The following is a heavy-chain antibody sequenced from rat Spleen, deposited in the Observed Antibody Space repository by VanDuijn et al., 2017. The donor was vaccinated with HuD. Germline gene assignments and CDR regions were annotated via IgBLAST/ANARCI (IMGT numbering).Heavy chain of an antibody. Sequence: EVQLVESGGGLVQPGSPLKLSCAASGFTFSSNWLSWIRQAPGKGLEWVATIHPDGSSTYYPDTVKGRFTISRDDAKNTQYLQMDSQRSEDTATYYCTRHGGLRNWFAYWGQGTLVTISS. CDR3: TRHGGLRNWFAY. D-gene: IGHD1-11*01. J-gene: IGHJ3*01. V-gene: IGHV5-35*01. CDR2: IHPDGSST. CDR1: GFTFSSNW.